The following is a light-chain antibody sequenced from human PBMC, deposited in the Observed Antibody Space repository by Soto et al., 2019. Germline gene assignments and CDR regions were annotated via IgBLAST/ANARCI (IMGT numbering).Light chain of an antibody. CDR3: SSYTTSSTHV. J-gene: IGLJ3*02. CDR2: EVS. CDR1: SSDIGTYNY. Sequence: QSVLTQPASVSGSPGQSITISCTGTSSDIGTYNYVSWYQQHPGKVPKLMIYEVSNRPSGVSNRFSCSKSGNTASLAISGLQAEDEADYYCSSYTTSSTHVFGGGTKVTVL. V-gene: IGLV2-14*01.